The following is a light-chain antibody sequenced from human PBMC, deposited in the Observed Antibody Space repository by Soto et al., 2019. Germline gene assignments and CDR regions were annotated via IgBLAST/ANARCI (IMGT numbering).Light chain of an antibody. V-gene: IGKV3-20*01. Sequence: EVVLTQSPGTVSLSPGERATLSCRASQSVTSNYLAWYQQKPGQAPRLLIYAASSRDTGIPDRFSGSGSGSEFTLSISRLEPEDLQVYYCQQYGSSVTWTFGQGTKVEI. CDR2: AAS. CDR3: QQYGSSVTWT. J-gene: IGKJ1*01. CDR1: QSVTSNY.